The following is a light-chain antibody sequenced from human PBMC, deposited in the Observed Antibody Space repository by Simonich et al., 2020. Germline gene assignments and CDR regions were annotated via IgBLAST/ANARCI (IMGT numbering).Light chain of an antibody. Sequence: QSALTQPASVSGSPGQSITISCTGTSSDVGGYNYVSWYQQHPGKAPKLMSYDVSKRPEGVSNRVSGSKSGTSASLAISWLRSEDEADYYCAEWDDSLSGWVFGGGTKLTVL. CDR1: SSDVGGYNY. J-gene: IGLJ3*02. CDR2: DVS. CDR3: AEWDDSLSGWV. V-gene: IGLV2-14*01.